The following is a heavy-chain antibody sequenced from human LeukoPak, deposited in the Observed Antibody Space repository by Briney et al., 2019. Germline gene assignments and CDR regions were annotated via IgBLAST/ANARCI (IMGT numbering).Heavy chain of an antibody. J-gene: IGHJ1*01. D-gene: IGHD3-22*01. CDR3: ATSYDSSGYYWFQH. CDR2: IIPIFGTA. V-gene: IGHV1-69*01. Sequence: GASVKVSCKASGGTFSSYAISWVRQAPGQGLEWMGGIIPIFGTANYAQKFQGRVTITADESTSTAYMELSSPRSEDTAVYYCATSYDSSGYYWFQHWGQGTLVTVSS. CDR1: GGTFSSYA.